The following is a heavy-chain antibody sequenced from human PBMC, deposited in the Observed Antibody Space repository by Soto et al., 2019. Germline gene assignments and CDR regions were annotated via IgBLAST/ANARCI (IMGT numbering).Heavy chain of an antibody. D-gene: IGHD6-13*01. CDR2: INHSGST. CDR3: ARVPFKPYSSSWPDS. Sequence: SETLSLTCAVYGGSFSGYYWSWIRQPPGKGLEWIGEINHSGSTNYNPSLKSRVTISVDTSKNQFSLKLSSVTAADTAVYYCARVPFKPYSSSWPDSWGQGTLVTVSS. CDR1: GGSFSGYY. V-gene: IGHV4-34*01. J-gene: IGHJ5*01.